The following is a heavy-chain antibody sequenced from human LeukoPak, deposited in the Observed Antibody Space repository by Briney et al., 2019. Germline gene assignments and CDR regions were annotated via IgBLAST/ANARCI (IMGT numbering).Heavy chain of an antibody. Sequence: GGSLRLSCAASGFTFSNYAMSWVRQAPGKGLEWVSAICGSGGSTYYADSVKGRFTISRDNSKNTLSLQMNSQRAEDTAVYYCAKDGQPFGSGSPYFFCWGQGTLVTVSS. D-gene: IGHD3-10*01. J-gene: IGHJ4*02. V-gene: IGHV3-23*01. CDR3: AKDGQPFGSGSPYFFC. CDR1: GFTFSNYA. CDR2: ICGSGGST.